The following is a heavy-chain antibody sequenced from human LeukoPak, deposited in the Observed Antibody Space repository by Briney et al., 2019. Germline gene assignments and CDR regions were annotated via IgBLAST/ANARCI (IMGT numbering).Heavy chain of an antibody. Sequence: PSETLSLTCAVYGGSFSGYYWSWIRQPPGKGLEWIGEINHSGSTNYNPPLKSRVTISVDTSKNQFSLKLSSVTAADTAVYYCARSFSCSSTSCPLDYWGQGTLVTVSS. J-gene: IGHJ4*02. CDR3: ARSFSCSSTSCPLDY. V-gene: IGHV4-34*01. CDR1: GGSFSGYY. D-gene: IGHD2-2*01. CDR2: INHSGST.